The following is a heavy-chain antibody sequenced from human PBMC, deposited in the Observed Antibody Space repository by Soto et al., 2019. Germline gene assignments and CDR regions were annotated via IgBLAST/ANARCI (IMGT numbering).Heavy chain of an antibody. CDR3: ARVPDV. CDR1: GGSIGSYY. Sequence: TXXTLSLPFTVSGGSIGSYYWSWIRQPPGKGLEWIGYIYHSGNTYYNPSLKSRVTISEDRSKNELSLKLTSVTAADTAVYYCARVPDVWGQGTTVTVS. CDR2: IYHSGNT. J-gene: IGHJ6*02. V-gene: IGHV4-59*12.